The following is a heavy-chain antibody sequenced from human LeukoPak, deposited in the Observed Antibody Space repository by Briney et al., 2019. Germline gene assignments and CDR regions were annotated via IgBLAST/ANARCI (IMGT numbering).Heavy chain of an antibody. J-gene: IGHJ4*02. CDR3: ARDGPAQMVDLDY. D-gene: IGHD3-10*01. CDR1: GYTFSGTGWY. Sequence: ASVKVSCKASGYTFSGTGWYLFWLRQAPGQGLECMGWIHPNNGDTAYAQKFEGRVAMTRDTSISTAYMELRRLRPDDTAVYFCARDGPAQMVDLDYWGQGTLVTVSS. CDR2: IHPNNGDT. V-gene: IGHV1-2*02.